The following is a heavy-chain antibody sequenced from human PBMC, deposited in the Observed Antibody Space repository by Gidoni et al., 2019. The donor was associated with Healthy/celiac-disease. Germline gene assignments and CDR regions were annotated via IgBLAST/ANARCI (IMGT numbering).Heavy chain of an antibody. CDR1: GFAFSSYA. J-gene: IGHJ4*02. V-gene: IGHV3-23*01. CDR3: AKFGQWELLDYFDY. D-gene: IGHD1-26*01. CDR2: ISGSGCST. Sequence: ERQLLESGGGLVQPGGYLRLSCAASGFAFSSYARIWVRQAPGTGLDGVSAISGSGCSTYYADSVKGRFTISRDNSKNTLYLQMNSLRAEDTAVSYCAKFGQWELLDYFDYWGQGTLVTVSS.